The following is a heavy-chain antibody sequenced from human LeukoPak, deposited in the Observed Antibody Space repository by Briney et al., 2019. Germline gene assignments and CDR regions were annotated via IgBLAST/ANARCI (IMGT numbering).Heavy chain of an antibody. V-gene: IGHV4-59*08. CDR2: IHYSGAT. CDR3: ATLRGASTAVFDS. CDR1: GGSINYDY. Sequence: PSETPSLTCTVSGGSINYDYWSWIRQSPGKRLEWIGYIHYSGATNYSPSLNSRVTISVDTSKNQFSLKLSSVTAADTALYYCATLRGASTAVFDSWGQGTLVTVSS. J-gene: IGHJ4*02. D-gene: IGHD2-21*02.